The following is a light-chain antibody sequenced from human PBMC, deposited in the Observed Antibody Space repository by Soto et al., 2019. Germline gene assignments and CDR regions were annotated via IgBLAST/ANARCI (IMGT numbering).Light chain of an antibody. CDR3: QQSYSTPPT. Sequence: DIQMSQSPSSVSASVGDRVAITCQASQGIYNNLNWYQQKPGKAPKLLIYDASNLETGVPSRFSGSGSGTDFTLTISSLQPEDFATYYCQQSYSTPPTFGGGTKVDIK. V-gene: IGKV1-39*01. CDR2: DAS. CDR1: QGIYNN. J-gene: IGKJ4*01.